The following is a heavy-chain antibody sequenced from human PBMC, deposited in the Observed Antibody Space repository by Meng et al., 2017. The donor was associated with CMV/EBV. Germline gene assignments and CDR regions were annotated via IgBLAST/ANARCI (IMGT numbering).Heavy chain of an antibody. Sequence: ASVKVSCKTSGYTFIDFHMHWVRQAPGQGLEWMGWMNPNSGNTGYAQKFQGRVTMTRNTSISTAYMELSSLRSEGTAVYYCARVSRVCSSTSCYIRYYFDYWGQGTLVTVSS. V-gene: IGHV1-8*02. J-gene: IGHJ4*02. CDR2: MNPNSGNT. D-gene: IGHD2-2*02. CDR3: ARVSRVCSSTSCYIRYYFDY. CDR1: GYTFIDFH.